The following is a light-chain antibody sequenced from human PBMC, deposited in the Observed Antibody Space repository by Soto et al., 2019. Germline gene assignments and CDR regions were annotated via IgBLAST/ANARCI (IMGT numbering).Light chain of an antibody. CDR3: QHYNSYSEA. V-gene: IGKV3-15*01. CDR2: GAS. CDR1: QSVSSN. Sequence: EIVMTQSPATLSVPPGERATLSCRASQSVSSNFAWYQQRPGQAPRLLFYGASIRATAVPARFTASGSGTEFTLTISSLQPDDFATYYCQHYNSYSEAFGQGTKVDIK. J-gene: IGKJ1*01.